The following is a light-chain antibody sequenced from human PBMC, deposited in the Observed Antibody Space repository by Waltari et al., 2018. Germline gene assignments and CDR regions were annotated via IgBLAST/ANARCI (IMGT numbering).Light chain of an antibody. J-gene: IGLJ3*02. CDR1: ALPNKH. CDR2: DDS. V-gene: IGLV3-10*01. Sequence: SYELTQPPSVSVSPGQTARITCSGDALPNKHAFWYQQKSGQAPVLVIYDDSKRPSGIPERFSGSSSGTLATLTISGAQVEDEADYYCYSTDTSGNHRVFGGGTKLTVL. CDR3: YSTDTSGNHRV.